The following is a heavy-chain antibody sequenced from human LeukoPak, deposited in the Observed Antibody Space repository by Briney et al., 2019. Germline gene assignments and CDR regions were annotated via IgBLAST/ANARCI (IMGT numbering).Heavy chain of an antibody. CDR1: GGSISSYY. CDR2: IYYSGST. Sequence: PSETLSLTCTVSGGSISSYYWSWIRQPPGKGLEWIGYIYYSGSTNYNPSLKSRVTISVDTSKNQFSLKLSSVTAADTAVYYCASDYGGNSGFFYYYYGMDVWGQGTTVTVSS. V-gene: IGHV4-59*01. J-gene: IGHJ6*02. CDR3: ASDYGGNSGFFYYYYGMDV. D-gene: IGHD4-23*01.